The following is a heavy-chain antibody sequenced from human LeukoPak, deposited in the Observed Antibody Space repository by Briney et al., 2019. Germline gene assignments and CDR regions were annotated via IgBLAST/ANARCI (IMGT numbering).Heavy chain of an antibody. Sequence: PSETLSLTCTVSGGSISSGGYSWSWIRQPPGKGLEWIGYIYHSGSTYYNPSLESRVTISVDRSKNQFSLKLSSVTAADTAVYYCARAREFGELEYWGQGTLVTVSS. CDR3: ARAREFGELEY. V-gene: IGHV4-30-2*01. CDR2: IYHSGST. J-gene: IGHJ4*02. CDR1: GGSISSGGYS. D-gene: IGHD3-10*01.